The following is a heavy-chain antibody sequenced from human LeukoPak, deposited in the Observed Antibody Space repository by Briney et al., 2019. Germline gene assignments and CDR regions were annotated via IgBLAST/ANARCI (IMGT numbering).Heavy chain of an antibody. CDR2: ISSSASTI. CDR1: GFTFSDAY. Sequence: PGGSLRLSCAASGFTFSDAYMSWIRQAPGRGLEWVSYISSSASTIYYTDSVKGRFTISRDNAKNSLYLQLNSLRAEDTAVYCCARGLRWSDYWGQGTLVAVSS. V-gene: IGHV3-11*04. J-gene: IGHJ4*02. D-gene: IGHD4-23*01. CDR3: ARGLRWSDY.